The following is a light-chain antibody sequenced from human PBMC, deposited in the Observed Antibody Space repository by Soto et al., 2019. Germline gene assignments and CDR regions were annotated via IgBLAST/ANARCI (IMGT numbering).Light chain of an antibody. J-gene: IGKJ1*01. Sequence: ESVLTQSPGTLSLSPGERATLSCRASQSVSSNHLAWYQQKRGQAPRLLIYGASSRAPGTPGRFSGSGSGTDFTLTITRLEPEDFAVYYCQQYGSSPQTFGQWTKVEIK. V-gene: IGKV3-20*01. CDR1: QSVSSNH. CDR3: QQYGSSPQT. CDR2: GAS.